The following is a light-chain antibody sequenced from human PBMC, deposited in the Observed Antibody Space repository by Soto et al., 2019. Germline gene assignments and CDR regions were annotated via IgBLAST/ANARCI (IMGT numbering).Light chain of an antibody. Sequence: DIPMTQSPSTLSASVGDRVIITCRASQSIRAWLAWYQQKPGRPPKLLIFDASSLETGVPSRFSGSGSDTEFTLTINDLQPDDFATYYCQQYHTYSYTFGQGTRLEIK. CDR1: QSIRAW. J-gene: IGKJ2*01. CDR2: DAS. V-gene: IGKV1-5*01. CDR3: QQYHTYSYT.